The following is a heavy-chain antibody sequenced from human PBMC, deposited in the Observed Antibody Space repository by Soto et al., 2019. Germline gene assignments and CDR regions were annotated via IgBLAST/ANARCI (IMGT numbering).Heavy chain of an antibody. J-gene: IGHJ6*02. CDR2: IYPGDSNT. Sequence: GESLNISCNGSGYSFTIYWIGWVRQMPGKGLEWMGIIYPGDSNTRYSPSLQGQVTISVDKSISTAYLQWSSLKATDTAMYYCARHAYDFWSGHPNPRYYYGMDVWGQGTTVTVSS. CDR3: ARHAYDFWSGHPNPRYYYGMDV. V-gene: IGHV5-51*01. D-gene: IGHD3-3*01. CDR1: GYSFTIYW.